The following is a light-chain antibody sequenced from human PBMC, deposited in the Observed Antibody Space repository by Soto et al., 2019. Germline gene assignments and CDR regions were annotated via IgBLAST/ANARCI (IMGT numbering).Light chain of an antibody. V-gene: IGKV3-15*01. CDR2: SAS. CDR3: QHYNSYSEA. CDR1: HSISTY. J-gene: IGKJ1*01. Sequence: EIVLTQSPATLSMSPGDRTTLSCLASHSISTYLAWYQHKPGQAPRLLIYSASVRAAGVPARFSGSGSGTEFTLTISSLQPDDFATYYCQHYNSYSEAFGQGTKVDIK.